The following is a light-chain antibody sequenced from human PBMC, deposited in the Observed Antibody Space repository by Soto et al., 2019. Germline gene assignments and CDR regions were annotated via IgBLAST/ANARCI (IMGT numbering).Light chain of an antibody. V-gene: IGLV1-40*01. CDR3: AVWDESMTGWV. CDR1: SSNLGAGYD. J-gene: IGLJ3*02. CDR2: GNR. Sequence: QSVLTQPPSVSGAPGQRVTISCTGNSSNLGAGYDVHWYQQLPGAAPKLVIFGNRNRPSGVPERFSGSKSGTSASLAISGLRSEDEAHYYCAVWDESMTGWVFGGGTKLTVL.